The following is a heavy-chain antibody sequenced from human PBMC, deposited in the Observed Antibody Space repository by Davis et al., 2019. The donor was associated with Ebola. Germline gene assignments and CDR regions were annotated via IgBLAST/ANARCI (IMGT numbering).Heavy chain of an antibody. V-gene: IGHV1-18*04. Sequence: ASVNVSFMASGYTFTGYYMHWVRQAPGQGLEWTGWISAYSGNTNYAQKLQGRVTMTTDTSTSTAYMELRSLRSDDTAVYYCARDIVVVPTAVGSGGYWGQGTLVTVSS. D-gene: IGHD2-2*01. CDR3: ARDIVVVPTAVGSGGY. CDR2: ISAYSGNT. CDR1: GYTFTGYY. J-gene: IGHJ4*02.